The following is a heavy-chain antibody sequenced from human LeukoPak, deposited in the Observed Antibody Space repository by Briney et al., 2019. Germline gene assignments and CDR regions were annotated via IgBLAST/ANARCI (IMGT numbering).Heavy chain of an antibody. CDR1: GFIFSNYA. J-gene: IGHJ6*02. V-gene: IGHV3-23*01. Sequence: RGSLRLSCAASGFIFSNYAVYWVRQAPGEGLEWVSVISGGGAATYADSVKGRFTISRDNSRNTVYLQMDNLRDEDLAVYYCVRSTGYFYYGMDVWGQGTTVTVS. CDR2: ISGGGAA. CDR3: VRSTGYFYYGMDV.